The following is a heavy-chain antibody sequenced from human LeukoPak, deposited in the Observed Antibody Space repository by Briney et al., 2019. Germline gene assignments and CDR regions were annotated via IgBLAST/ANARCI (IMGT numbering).Heavy chain of an antibody. V-gene: IGHV3-7*03. J-gene: IGHJ5*02. CDR3: VRLDSTRPGNWYKLFDP. CDR2: IKQDETEK. CDR1: GFTFSNFW. Sequence: GGSLRLSCTASGFTFSNFWMGWVRQAPGKGLEWVANIKQDETEKFYLGSVKGRFTISRDNAKNSLYLQMNSLRVEDTALYYCVRLDSTRPGNWYKLFDPWGQGTLVTVSS. D-gene: IGHD2-2*01.